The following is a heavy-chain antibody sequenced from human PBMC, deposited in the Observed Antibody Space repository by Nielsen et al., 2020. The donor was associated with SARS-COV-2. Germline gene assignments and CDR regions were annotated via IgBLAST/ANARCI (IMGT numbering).Heavy chain of an antibody. J-gene: IGHJ4*02. D-gene: IGHD2-15*01. CDR1: GGSIISGHYY. CDR3: ARGRAPLRY. CDR2: IYYNGIT. V-gene: IGHV4-30-4*08. Sequence: LRLSCTVSGGSIISGHYYWTWIRQPPGKGLEWLGYIYYNGITYSNPSLKSRVAMSADTSKNQFSLRLTSVTAADTAVYYCARGRAPLRYWGQGILVTVSS.